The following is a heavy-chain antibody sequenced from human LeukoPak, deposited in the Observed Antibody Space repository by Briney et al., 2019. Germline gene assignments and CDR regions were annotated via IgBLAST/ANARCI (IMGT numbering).Heavy chain of an antibody. CDR1: GFTFSSYA. Sequence: GGSLRLSCAASGFTFSSYAMHWVRQAPGKGLEWVAVISYDGSNKYYADSVKGRFTISRDNSKNTLYLQMNSLRAEDTAVYYRARGGIRFLKWLLCLGYWGQGTLVTVSS. V-gene: IGHV3-30-3*01. CDR2: ISYDGSNK. D-gene: IGHD3-3*01. CDR3: ARGGIRFLKWLLCLGY. J-gene: IGHJ4*02.